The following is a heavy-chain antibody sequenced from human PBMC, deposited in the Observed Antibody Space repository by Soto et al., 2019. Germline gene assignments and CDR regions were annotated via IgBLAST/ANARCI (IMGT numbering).Heavy chain of an antibody. V-gene: IGHV3-23*01. J-gene: IGHJ4*02. CDR3: AKCDTSCYAPFDS. CDR1: RFTFSTYA. Sequence: GGSLRLSCAASRFTFSTYAMSWVRQAPGKGLEWVSAIIGSGGGTFYADSVKGRFTISRDNSKNTLYLQMNSLRAEVTAVYYCAKCDTSCYAPFDSWGQGTLVTVSS. CDR2: IIGSGGGT. D-gene: IGHD2-2*01.